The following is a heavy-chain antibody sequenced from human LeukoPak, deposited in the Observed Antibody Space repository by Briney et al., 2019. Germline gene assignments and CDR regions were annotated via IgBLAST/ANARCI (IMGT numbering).Heavy chain of an antibody. V-gene: IGHV1-69*13. D-gene: IGHD4-23*01. Sequence: SVKVSCKASGGTFSSYAISWVRQAPGQGLEWMGGIIPIFGTAKYAQKFQGRVTITADESTSTAYMELNRLRSEDTAVYYCARAWTTVVTGWVHYYGMDVWGQGTTVTISS. CDR1: GGTFSSYA. J-gene: IGHJ6*02. CDR3: ARAWTTVVTGWVHYYGMDV. CDR2: IIPIFGTA.